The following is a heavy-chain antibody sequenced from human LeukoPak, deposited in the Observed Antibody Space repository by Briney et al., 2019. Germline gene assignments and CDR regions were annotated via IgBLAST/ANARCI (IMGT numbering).Heavy chain of an antibody. CDR3: ARGRKYTSGYRVTELGSGYSDY. Sequence: GGSLRLSCAASGFTFSSYVMHWVRQAPGKGLEWVAIISYDGSNEYYADSVKGRFTISRDNAKNSLYLQMNSLRAEDTAVYYCARGRKYTSGYRVTELGSGYSDYWGQGTLVTVSS. V-gene: IGHV3-30*04. CDR2: ISYDGSNE. J-gene: IGHJ4*02. D-gene: IGHD5-18*01. CDR1: GFTFSSYV.